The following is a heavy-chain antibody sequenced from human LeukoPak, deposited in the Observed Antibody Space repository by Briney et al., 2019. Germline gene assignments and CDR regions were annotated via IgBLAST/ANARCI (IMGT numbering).Heavy chain of an antibody. CDR3: ARYSSSPYYYCYMDV. CDR1: GFTFSDYY. D-gene: IGHD6-6*01. J-gene: IGHJ6*03. Sequence: GTLRLSCAASGFTFSDYYMSWIRQAPGKGLEWVSYISSSGSTIYYADSVKGRFTISRDNAKNSLYLQMNSLRAEDTAVYYCARYSSSPYYYCYMDVWGQGTTVTGSS. CDR2: ISSSGSTI. V-gene: IGHV3-11*01.